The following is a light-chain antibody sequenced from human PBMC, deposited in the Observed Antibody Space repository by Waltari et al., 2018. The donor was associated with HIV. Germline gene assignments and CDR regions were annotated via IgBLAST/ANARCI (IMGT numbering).Light chain of an antibody. CDR3: QVWDTSGDFWE. J-gene: IGLJ3*02. CDR2: DDS. V-gene: IGLV3-21*02. CDR1: NIGSKR. Sequence: SYVLTQAPSVSVAPGQTARITCGGDNIGSKRVHWYQQRPGQAPLLGVYDDSDRPSGIPERISGSNSGNTATLTINRVEGGDEADYYCQVWDTSGDFWEFGGGTKLTVL.